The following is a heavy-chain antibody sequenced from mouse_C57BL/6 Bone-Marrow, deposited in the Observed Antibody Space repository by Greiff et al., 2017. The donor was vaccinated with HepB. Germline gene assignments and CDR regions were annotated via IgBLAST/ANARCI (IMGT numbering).Heavy chain of an antibody. Sequence: QVQLKESGAELVKPGASVKMSCKASGYTFTTYPIEWMKQNHGKSLEWIGNFHPYNDDTKYNEKFKGKATLTVEKSSSTVYLELSRLTSDDSAVYYCARGRDALQYFDVWGTGTTVTVAS. CDR2: FHPYNDDT. J-gene: IGHJ1*03. D-gene: IGHD2-10*01. CDR3: ARGRDALQYFDV. CDR1: GYTFTTYP. V-gene: IGHV1-47*01.